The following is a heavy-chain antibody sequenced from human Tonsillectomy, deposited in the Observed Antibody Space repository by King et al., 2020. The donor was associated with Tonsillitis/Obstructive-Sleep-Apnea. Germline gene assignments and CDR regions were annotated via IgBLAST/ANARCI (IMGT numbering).Heavy chain of an antibody. V-gene: IGHV3-21*01. CDR1: GFTFSSHS. Sequence: VQLVESGGGLVKPGGSLRLSCAASGFTFSSHSMNWVRQAPGKGLEWFSSISSSSNYIYYADSVRGRLTISRDNAKNSLYLQMNSLRAEDRAVSYCARDGGGYNYGLVSYYYYMDVWGKGTTVTVSS. CDR3: ARDGGGYNYGLVSYYYYMDV. D-gene: IGHD5-18*01. CDR2: ISSSSNYI. J-gene: IGHJ6*03.